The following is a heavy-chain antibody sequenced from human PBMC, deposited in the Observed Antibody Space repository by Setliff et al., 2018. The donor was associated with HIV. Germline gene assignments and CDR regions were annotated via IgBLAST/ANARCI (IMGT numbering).Heavy chain of an antibody. CDR1: GASISSISYY. D-gene: IGHD3-3*01. CDR2: MNHSEH. J-gene: IGHJ6*04. V-gene: IGHV4-39*07. CDR3: ARTITTFGVIGRGGRMDV. Sequence: PSETLSLTCSVSGASISSISYYWGWIRQPPGKGLEWIGEMNHSEHYYNPTLKSRVTISMDTSKNQFSLELSSVTAADTALYYCARTITTFGVIGRGGRMDVWGKGTTVTVSS.